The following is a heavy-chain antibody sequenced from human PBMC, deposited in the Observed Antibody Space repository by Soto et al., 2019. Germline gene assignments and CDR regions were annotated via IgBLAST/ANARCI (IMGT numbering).Heavy chain of an antibody. Sequence: GGSLRLSCAASGLTFSGYDMHWGRQVTGKGLEWVSAIGIAGDTYYAGSVKGRFTTSRENAKNPLSLQMDSLRAEDTAVYYCARGTYCSGGRCYPHNWFDPWGQATLVTVSS. CDR1: GLTFSGYD. CDR2: IGIAGDT. J-gene: IGHJ5*02. V-gene: IGHV3-13*01. D-gene: IGHD2-15*01. CDR3: ARGTYCSGGRCYPHNWFDP.